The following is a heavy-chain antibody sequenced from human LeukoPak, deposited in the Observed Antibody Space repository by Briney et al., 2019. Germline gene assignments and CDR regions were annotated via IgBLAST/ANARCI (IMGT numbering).Heavy chain of an antibody. CDR3: ARDFGWAFDY. V-gene: IGHV3-48*02. J-gene: IGHJ4*02. D-gene: IGHD6-19*01. CDR1: GFTFRSYS. Sequence: PGGSLRLSCSASGFTFRSYSMNWVRQAPGKGLEWVSYISGSNSPIDYADSVKGRFTISRDNSKNSLYLQMNSLRDEDTAVYYCARDFGWAFDYRGQGALVTVSS. CDR2: ISGSNSPI.